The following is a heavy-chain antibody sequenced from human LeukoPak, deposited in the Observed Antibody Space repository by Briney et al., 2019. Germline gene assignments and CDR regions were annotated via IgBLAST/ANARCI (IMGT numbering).Heavy chain of an antibody. V-gene: IGHV4-59*01. J-gene: IGHJ6*03. CDR1: GGSISSYY. CDR3: ARVGAAAALYYYYYYMDV. CDR2: IYYSGST. D-gene: IGHD6-13*01. Sequence: SETLSLTCTVSGGSISSYYWSWIRQPPGKGLEWIGYIYYSGSTNYNPSLKSRVTISVDTSKNQFSLKLSSVTAADTAVYYCARVGAAAALYYYYYYMDVWGKGTTVTVSS.